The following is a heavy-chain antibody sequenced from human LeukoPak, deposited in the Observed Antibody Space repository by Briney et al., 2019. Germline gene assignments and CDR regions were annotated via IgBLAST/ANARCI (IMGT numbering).Heavy chain of an antibody. CDR1: GFTFSTYD. J-gene: IGHJ4*02. Sequence: GGSLRLSCAASGFTFSTYDIHWVRQAPGKGLEWVALIRYDGSKKYYSDSVKGRFTISRDNSKNTLYLQMNSLRAEDTAVYYCARRAGAYSHPYDYWGQGTLVTVSS. V-gene: IGHV3-30*02. CDR3: ARRAGAYSHPYDY. CDR2: IRYDGSKK. D-gene: IGHD4/OR15-4a*01.